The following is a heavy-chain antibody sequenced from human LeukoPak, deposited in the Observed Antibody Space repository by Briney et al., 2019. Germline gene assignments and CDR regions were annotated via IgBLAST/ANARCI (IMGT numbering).Heavy chain of an antibody. Sequence: ASVKVSCKVSGYTLTELSMHWVRQAPGKGLEWMGGFDPEDGETIYAQKFRGRVTMTEDTSTDTAYMELSSLRSEDTAVYYCATVGDYDSSGYYYESAYWGQGTLVTVSS. V-gene: IGHV1-24*01. CDR1: GYTLTELS. J-gene: IGHJ4*02. CDR3: ATVGDYDSSGYYYESAY. CDR2: FDPEDGET. D-gene: IGHD3-22*01.